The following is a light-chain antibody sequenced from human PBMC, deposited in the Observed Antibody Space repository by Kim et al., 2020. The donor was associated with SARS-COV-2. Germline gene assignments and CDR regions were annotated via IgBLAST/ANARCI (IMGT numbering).Light chain of an antibody. CDR3: QQRSDWAPWT. CDR1: ESVGNY. V-gene: IGKV3-11*01. Sequence: SPGDSATLPGRASESVGNYLAWYQQKPGQVPRLLIYDASNRATGIPARFSASGSGTGFTLTISSLEPEDFAVYYCQQRSDWAPWTFGQGTKVEI. CDR2: DAS. J-gene: IGKJ1*01.